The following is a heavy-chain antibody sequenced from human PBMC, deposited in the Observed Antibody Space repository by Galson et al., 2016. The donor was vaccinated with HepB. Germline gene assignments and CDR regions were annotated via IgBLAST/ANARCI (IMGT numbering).Heavy chain of an antibody. V-gene: IGHV3-21*01. CDR1: GFTFNRYS. J-gene: IGHJ6*03. Sequence: SLRLSCAASGFTFNRYSMNWVRQAPGKGLEWVSFISGGSSYTYDVDSVKGRFTIPRDNAKNSLYLQMNSLRAEDPAVYYCARGNLAYDIMTGYYPGKNYYHYMDVWGKGTTVTVSS. CDR3: ARGNLAYDIMTGYYPGKNYYHYMDV. CDR2: ISGGSSYT. D-gene: IGHD3-9*01.